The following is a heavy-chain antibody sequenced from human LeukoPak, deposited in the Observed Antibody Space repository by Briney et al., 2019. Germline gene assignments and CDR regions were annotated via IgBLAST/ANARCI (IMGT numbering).Heavy chain of an antibody. D-gene: IGHD3-22*01. Sequence: KPSETLSLTCAVYGGSFSGYYWSWIRQPPGKGLEWIGEINHSGSTNYNPSLKSRVTISVDTSKNQFSLKLSSVTAADTAVYYCARGIMITMIVVVTGGGTNYFDYWGQGTLVTVSS. V-gene: IGHV4-34*01. J-gene: IGHJ4*02. CDR2: INHSGST. CDR3: ARGIMITMIVVVTGGGTNYFDY. CDR1: GGSFSGYY.